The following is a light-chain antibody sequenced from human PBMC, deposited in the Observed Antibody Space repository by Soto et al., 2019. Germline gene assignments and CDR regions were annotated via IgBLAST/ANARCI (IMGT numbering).Light chain of an antibody. Sequence: EIVMTQSPLTLPVTPGEPSAMSCSSSHNLLYNNTYNYLDWYVQKPGQSPQLLIYFGSNRAPGVPDRFSGSGSGTDFTLKINRVEAEDVGTYYCMQALQSLTFGQGTRLEIK. CDR1: HNLLYNNTYNY. V-gene: IGKV2-28*01. CDR3: MQALQSLT. J-gene: IGKJ5*01. CDR2: FGS.